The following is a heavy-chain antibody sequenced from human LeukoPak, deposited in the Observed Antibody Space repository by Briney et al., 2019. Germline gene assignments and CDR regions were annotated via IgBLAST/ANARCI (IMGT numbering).Heavy chain of an antibody. CDR1: GDSINNYY. CDR2: IYYSGSA. CDR3: ARTNYYSGSYSPWFDP. J-gene: IGHJ5*02. D-gene: IGHD3-10*01. Sequence: SETLSLTCTVSGDSINNYYWSWIRQPPGKGLEWIGYIYYSGSANYNPSLESRVTISVDTSKNQFSLKLTSVTAADTAVYYCARTNYYSGSYSPWFDPWGQGSLVTVSS. V-gene: IGHV4-59*08.